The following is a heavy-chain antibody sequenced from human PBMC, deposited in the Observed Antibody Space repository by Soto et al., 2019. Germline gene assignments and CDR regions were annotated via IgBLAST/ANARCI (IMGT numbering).Heavy chain of an antibody. CDR3: ASPKIAFYNWFDP. CDR1: GDSISGSPYF. J-gene: IGHJ5*02. Sequence: SETLSLTCTVSGDSISGSPYFWGWIRQPPGKRLEWIGSVFYDGYTLYTPSLRSRVTISVDTSKNQFSLKLTSVAVADTAVYYCASPKIAFYNWFDPWGQGTLVTVSS. CDR2: VFYDGYT. V-gene: IGHV4-39*01. D-gene: IGHD3-3*02.